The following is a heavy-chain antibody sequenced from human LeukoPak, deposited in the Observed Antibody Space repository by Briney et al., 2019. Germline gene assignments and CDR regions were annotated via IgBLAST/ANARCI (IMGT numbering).Heavy chain of an antibody. CDR1: GFTFSSYA. CDR3: ARDAARRYCSSTSCLNWLDP. J-gene: IGHJ5*02. CDR2: ISYDGSNK. Sequence: GGSLRLSCAASGFTFSSYAMHWVRQAPGKGLEWVAVISYDGSNKYYADSVKGRFTISRDNSKNTLYLQMNSLRAEDTAVYYCARDAARRYCSSTSCLNWLDPWGQGTLVTVSS. V-gene: IGHV3-30*04. D-gene: IGHD2-2*01.